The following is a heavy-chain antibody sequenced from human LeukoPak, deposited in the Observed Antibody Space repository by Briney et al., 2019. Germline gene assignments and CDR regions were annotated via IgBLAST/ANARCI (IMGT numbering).Heavy chain of an antibody. CDR2: ISHSGSI. J-gene: IGHJ4*02. CDR1: GGSCSGYY. Sequence: PSETLSLTCAVDGGSCSGYYWSWMRQPPGKGLEWIGEISHSGSINYNPSLKSRVTISVDTSKNQFSLKLSSVTAADTAVYYCAREGGPYRPLNYSGQGTLVTVSS. V-gene: IGHV4-34*01. CDR3: AREGGPYRPLNY.